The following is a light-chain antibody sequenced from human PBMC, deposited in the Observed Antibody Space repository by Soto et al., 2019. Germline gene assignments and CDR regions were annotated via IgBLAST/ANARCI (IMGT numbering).Light chain of an antibody. Sequence: LAQPASVSGSPGQSITISCTGSSSDVGGYNYVSWYQQHPGKAPKLMIYEVSNRPSGVSNRFSGSKSGNTASLTISGLQAEDEADYYCSSYTSSSTLGVFGTGTKVTVL. CDR3: SSYTSSSTLGV. V-gene: IGLV2-14*01. CDR2: EVS. J-gene: IGLJ1*01. CDR1: SSDVGGYNY.